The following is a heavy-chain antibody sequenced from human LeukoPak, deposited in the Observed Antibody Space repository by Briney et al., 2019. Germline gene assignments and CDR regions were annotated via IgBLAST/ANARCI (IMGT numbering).Heavy chain of an antibody. V-gene: IGHV3-30*03. D-gene: IGHD5-12*01. Sequence: GGSLRLSCAASGFTFAHYGVQWVRQAPGKGLEWVAAIAFDGRRKFYTNSVKGRFTISRDNSSDILFLQMSDLRTEDTALYYCARDRLYTGYDPVLDLWGQGTPVTVSS. CDR2: IAFDGRRK. J-gene: IGHJ5*02. CDR1: GFTFAHYG. CDR3: ARDRLYTGYDPVLDL.